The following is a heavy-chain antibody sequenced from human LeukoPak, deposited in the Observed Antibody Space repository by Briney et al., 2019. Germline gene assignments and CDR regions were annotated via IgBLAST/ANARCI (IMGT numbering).Heavy chain of an antibody. CDR1: GYTFTSYG. Sequence: ASVKVSCKASGYTFTSYGISWVRQAPGQGLEWMGWMNPNSGNTGYAQKFQGRVTMTRNTSISTAYMELSSLRSEDTAVYYCARGGLVVPAANNYYYYYMDVWGKGTTVTISS. J-gene: IGHJ6*03. CDR3: ARGGLVVPAANNYYYYYMDV. V-gene: IGHV1-8*02. D-gene: IGHD2-2*01. CDR2: MNPNSGNT.